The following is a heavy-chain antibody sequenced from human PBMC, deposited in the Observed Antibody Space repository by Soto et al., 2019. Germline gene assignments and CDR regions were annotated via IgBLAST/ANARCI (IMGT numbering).Heavy chain of an antibody. Sequence: EEQLVESGGGLVQPGGSLRLSCAASEFTFSNYWMHWVRQAPGKGLVWVSRINSDGSSTNYADSVKGRFTISRDNAKNTLYLQMNSLRAEDTAVYYCARGGLRAYWIDPWGQGTLVTVSS. CDR1: EFTFSNYW. J-gene: IGHJ5*02. D-gene: IGHD4-17*01. CDR2: INSDGSST. V-gene: IGHV3-74*01. CDR3: ARGGLRAYWIDP.